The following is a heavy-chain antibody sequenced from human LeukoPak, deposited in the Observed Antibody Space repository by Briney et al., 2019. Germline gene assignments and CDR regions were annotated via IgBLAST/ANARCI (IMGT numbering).Heavy chain of an antibody. Sequence: ASVKVSCKASGYTFTGYYMHWVRQAPGQGLEWRGWINPNSGVTNYGEKFQGRVSMTRDTSISTAYMELSRLRSDDTAVYYCARDLGSTSCYNCYYYYMDVWGKGTTVTVPS. D-gene: IGHD2-2*02. V-gene: IGHV1-2*02. CDR2: INPNSGVT. CDR3: ARDLGSTSCYNCYYYYMDV. CDR1: GYTFTGYY. J-gene: IGHJ6*03.